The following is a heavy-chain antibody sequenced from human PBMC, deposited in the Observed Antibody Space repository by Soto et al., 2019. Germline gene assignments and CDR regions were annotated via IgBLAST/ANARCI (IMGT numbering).Heavy chain of an antibody. V-gene: IGHV3-74*01. CDR2: INSDGSST. D-gene: IGHD5-12*01. CDR1: GFPFSSYW. J-gene: IGHJ4*02. CDR3: ARSGYSGYDIDY. Sequence: GGALRLSFASSGFPFSSYWVHLVRQAPGKGLVWVSRINSDGSSTSYADSVKGRFTISRDNAKNTLYLQMNSLRAEDTAVYYCARSGYSGYDIDYWGQGTLVTAPQ.